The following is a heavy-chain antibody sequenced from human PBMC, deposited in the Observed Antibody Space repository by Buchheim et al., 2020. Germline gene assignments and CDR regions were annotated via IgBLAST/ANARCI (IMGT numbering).Heavy chain of an antibody. D-gene: IGHD2-8*01. CDR3: ARDLIYCTNGVCSYNWFDP. V-gene: IGHV3-21*01. CDR1: GFTFSSYS. CDR2: ISSSSSYI. J-gene: IGHJ5*02. Sequence: EVQLVESGGGLVKPGGSLRLSCAASGFTFSSYSMNWVRQAPGKGLEWVSSISSSSSYIYYADSVKGRFTISRDNAKNSLYPQMNSLRAEDTAVYYCARDLIYCTNGVCSYNWFDPWGQGTL.